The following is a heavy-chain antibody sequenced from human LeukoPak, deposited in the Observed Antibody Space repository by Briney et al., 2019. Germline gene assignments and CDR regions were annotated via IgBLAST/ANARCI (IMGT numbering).Heavy chain of an antibody. CDR2: ISGRGATT. V-gene: IGHV3-23*01. CDR3: VKNLRLVISVAGTPRDAFDI. D-gene: IGHD6-19*01. J-gene: IGHJ3*02. Sequence: PGGSLTLPCAPSGLSFSSYATRGARDAPGRGLGWVSFISGRGATTYYVDSVKGRFTVSRDNSQNTVYLQMNTLTDEDTAVYYCVKNLRLVISVAGTPRDAFDIWGQGTVVTVSS. CDR1: GLSFSSYA.